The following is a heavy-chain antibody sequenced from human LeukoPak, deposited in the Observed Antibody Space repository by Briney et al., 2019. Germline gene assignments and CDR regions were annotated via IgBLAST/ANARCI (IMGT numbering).Heavy chain of an antibody. J-gene: IGHJ4*02. CDR3: AKTPDYYGSGSSSYIDC. CDR1: GFTFSSYA. CDR2: ISGSGGGT. V-gene: IGHV3-23*01. Sequence: GGSLRLSCAASGFTFSSYAMSWVRQAPGKGLEWVSAISGSGGGTYYANSVKGRFTISRDNSRDTLYLQMNSLRAEDTALYFCAKTPDYYGSGSSSYIDCWGQGTPVSVSS. D-gene: IGHD3-10*01.